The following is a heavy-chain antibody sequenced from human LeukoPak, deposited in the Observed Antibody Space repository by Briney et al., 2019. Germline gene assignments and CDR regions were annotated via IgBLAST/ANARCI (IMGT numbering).Heavy chain of an antibody. CDR1: GFTFSSYA. D-gene: IGHD6-6*01. CDR2: ISGSGVST. V-gene: IGHV3-23*01. Sequence: GGSLRLSCAASGFTFSSYAMYWVRQAPEKGLEWVSGISGSGVSTYYADSVKGRFTISRDNSKNTLYLQMNSLRAEDTAVYYCAKDRGYSSSSASVFDYWGQGTLVTVSS. CDR3: AKDRGYSSSSASVFDY. J-gene: IGHJ4*02.